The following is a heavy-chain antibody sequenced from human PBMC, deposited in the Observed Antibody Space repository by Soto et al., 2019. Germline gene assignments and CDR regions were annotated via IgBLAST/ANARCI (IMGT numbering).Heavy chain of an antibody. Sequence: QLLLQESGPGLVKPSETLSLTCTVSGGSFSNSFYYWCWIRQPPGKGLAWIGSISSSGGTYDNPSLESRVTISVDMSKNQCALKLSSVTAADTAVYYCARHDVSYHGPGWFDAWGQGTLVTVSS. CDR3: ARHDVSYHGPGWFDA. J-gene: IGHJ5*02. D-gene: IGHD1-26*01. CDR2: ISSSGGT. CDR1: GGSFSNSFYY. V-gene: IGHV4-39*01.